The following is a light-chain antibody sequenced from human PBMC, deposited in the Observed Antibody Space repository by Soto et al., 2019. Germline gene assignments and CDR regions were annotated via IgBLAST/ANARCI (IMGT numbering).Light chain of an antibody. J-gene: IGLJ2*01. CDR3: NSYTTSSTVA. V-gene: IGLV2-14*01. Sequence: QSALTQSASVSGSPGQSITISCTGTSSDIGGYNYVSWYQQHPDKAPKLMIFEVSNRPSGVSNRFSGSKSGNTASLTISGLLPEDEADYYCNSYTTSSTVAFGGGTKLTVL. CDR2: EVS. CDR1: SSDIGGYNY.